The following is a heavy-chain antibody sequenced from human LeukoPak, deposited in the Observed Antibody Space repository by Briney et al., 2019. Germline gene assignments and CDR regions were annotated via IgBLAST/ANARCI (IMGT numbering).Heavy chain of an antibody. CDR2: INSDGSST. V-gene: IGHV3-74*01. Sequence: GGSLRLSCAASGFTFSSYWMHWVRQAPGKGLVWVLRINSDGSSTSYADSVKGRFTISRDNAKNTLYLQMNSLRAEDTAVYYCAKRGYYDSSGYYPNYYYYGMDVWGQGTTVTVSS. CDR3: AKRGYYDSSGYYPNYYYYGMDV. J-gene: IGHJ6*02. D-gene: IGHD3-22*01. CDR1: GFTFSSYW.